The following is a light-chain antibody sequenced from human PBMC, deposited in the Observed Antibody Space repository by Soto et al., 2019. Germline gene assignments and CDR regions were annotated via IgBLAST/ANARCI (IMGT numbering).Light chain of an antibody. Sequence: DIQMTQSPSTLSGTVGARVTTTCRASQTISSWLAWYQQKPGKAPKLLIYKASTLKSGVPSRFSGSGSGTEFTLTISSLQPDDFATYYCQHYNSYSEAFGQGTKVAIK. V-gene: IGKV1-5*03. CDR2: KAS. CDR1: QTISSW. CDR3: QHYNSYSEA. J-gene: IGKJ1*01.